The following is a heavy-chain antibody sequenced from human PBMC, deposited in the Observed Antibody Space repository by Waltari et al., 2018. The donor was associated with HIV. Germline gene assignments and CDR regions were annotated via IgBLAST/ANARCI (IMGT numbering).Heavy chain of an antibody. CDR3: ASGYSSSWRSDYYYYGMDV. J-gene: IGHJ6*02. CDR1: GFTFSSYW. D-gene: IGHD6-13*01. Sequence: EVQLVESGGGLVQPGGSLRPSCAASGFTFSSYWMHWVRQAPGKGLVWVSRMNSDGSSTSYADSVKVRCTISRDNDNNTLYLEMNSRRAEDTAVYYCASGYSSSWRSDYYYYGMDVWGQGTTVTVSS. V-gene: IGHV3-74*01. CDR2: MNSDGSST.